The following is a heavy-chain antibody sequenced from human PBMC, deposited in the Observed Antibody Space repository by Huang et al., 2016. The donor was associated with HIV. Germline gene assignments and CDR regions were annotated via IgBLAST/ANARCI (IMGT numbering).Heavy chain of an antibody. CDR1: GYTLTELD. V-gene: IGHV1-24*01. J-gene: IGHJ3*02. CDR3: AAGYDTYYDI. Sequence: QVQLVQSGAEVKKPGASVKVSCKVSGYTLTELDIHWVRQAPGKGLEWMGGFAPEHGDTIYAQNFQGRVTMTEDTSTDTAYMELHSLRPEDTAVYYCAAGYDTYYDIWGQGTMVIASS. CDR2: FAPEHGDT. D-gene: IGHD2-21*01.